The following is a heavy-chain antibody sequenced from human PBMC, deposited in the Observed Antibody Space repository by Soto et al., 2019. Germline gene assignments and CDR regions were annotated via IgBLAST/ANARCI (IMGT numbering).Heavy chain of an antibody. CDR1: GGSISSYY. CDR3: ARGYDFGY. V-gene: IGHV4-59*01. D-gene: IGHD5-12*01. Sequence: SETLSLTCTVSGGSISSYYRSWIRQPPGKGLEWIGYIYYSGSTNYNPSLKSRVTISVDTSKNQFSLKLSSVTAADTAVYYCARGYDFGYWGQGTLVTVSS. CDR2: IYYSGST. J-gene: IGHJ4*02.